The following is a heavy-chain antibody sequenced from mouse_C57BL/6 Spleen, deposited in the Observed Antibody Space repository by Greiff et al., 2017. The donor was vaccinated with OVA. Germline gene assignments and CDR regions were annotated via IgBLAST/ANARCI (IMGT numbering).Heavy chain of an antibody. V-gene: IGHV1-52*01. CDR2: IDPSDSET. CDR3: ARSPITTVVEGFAY. Sequence: VQLQQSGAELVRPGSSVKLSCKASGYTFTSYWMHWVKQRPIQGLEWIGNIDPSDSETHYNQKFKDKATLTVDKSSSTAYMQLSSLTSEDSAVYYCARSPITTVVEGFAYWGQGTLVTVSA. J-gene: IGHJ3*01. D-gene: IGHD1-1*01. CDR1: GYTFTSYW.